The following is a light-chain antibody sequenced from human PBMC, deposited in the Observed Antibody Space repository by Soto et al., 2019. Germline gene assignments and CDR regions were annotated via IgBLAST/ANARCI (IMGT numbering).Light chain of an antibody. CDR1: QSISSW. CDR3: QQYETFSGT. V-gene: IGKV1-5*01. CDR2: DAS. Sequence: DIQMTQSPSTLSASVGDRVTITCRASQSISSWLAWYQQKPGKAPKLVIYDASTLQSGVPSRFSGSGSGTEFTLTISSLQPEDFATYYCQQYETFSGTFGQGTKVDNK. J-gene: IGKJ1*01.